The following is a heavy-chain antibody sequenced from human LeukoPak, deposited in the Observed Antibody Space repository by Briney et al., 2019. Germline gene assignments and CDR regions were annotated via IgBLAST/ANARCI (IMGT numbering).Heavy chain of an antibody. CDR2: ISSSGAGT. Sequence: WGSLRLSCAASGFTFSSDVMSWVRQAPGKGLEWVSSISSSGAGTFYADSVKGRFTISRDNSKNTVDLQMNSLRAEDTAVYSCARVTFGFSNYWGQGTLVTVSS. CDR1: GFTFSSDV. D-gene: IGHD2-21*02. CDR3: ARVTFGFSNY. V-gene: IGHV3-23*01. J-gene: IGHJ4*02.